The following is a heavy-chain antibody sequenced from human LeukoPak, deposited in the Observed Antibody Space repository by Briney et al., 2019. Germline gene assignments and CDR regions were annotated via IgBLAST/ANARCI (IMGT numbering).Heavy chain of an antibody. Sequence: PGGSLRLSCAASGFTFSSYGMHWVRQAPGKGLEWVAVIWYDGSNKYYADSVKGRFTISRDNSKNTLYLQMNSLRAEDTAVYYCARDAYCGGDCYSHYYYGMDVWGQGTTVTVSS. J-gene: IGHJ6*02. CDR2: IWYDGSNK. CDR1: GFTFSSYG. CDR3: ARDAYCGGDCYSHYYYGMDV. V-gene: IGHV3-33*01. D-gene: IGHD2-21*02.